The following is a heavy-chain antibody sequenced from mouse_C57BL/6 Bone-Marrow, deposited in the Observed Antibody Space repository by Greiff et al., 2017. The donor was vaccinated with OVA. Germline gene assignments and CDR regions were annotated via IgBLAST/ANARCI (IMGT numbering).Heavy chain of an antibody. CDR3: TVYGNFSWFAY. J-gene: IGHJ3*01. Sequence: EVKLVESGGGLVQPGGSMKLSCVASGFTFSNYWMNWVRQSPEKGLEWVAQIRLKSDNYATHYAESVKGRFTISRDDSKSSVYLQMNNLRAEDTEIYYCTVYGNFSWFAYWGQGTLVTVSA. CDR2: IRLKSDNYAT. CDR1: GFTFSNYW. D-gene: IGHD2-10*02. V-gene: IGHV6-3*01.